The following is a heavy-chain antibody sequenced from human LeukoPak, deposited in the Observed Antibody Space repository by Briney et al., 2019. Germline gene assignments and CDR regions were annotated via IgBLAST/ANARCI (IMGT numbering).Heavy chain of an antibody. D-gene: IGHD3-10*01. CDR1: GYTFTGYY. CDR2: MNPNSGNT. V-gene: IGHV1-8*02. CDR3: ARGVNYYGSGSYPYNWFDP. Sequence: ASVKVSCKASGYTFTGYYMHWVRQAPGQGLEWMGWMNPNSGNTGYAQKFQGRVTMTRNTSISTAYMELSSLRSEDTAVYYCARGVNYYGSGSYPYNWFDPWGQGTLVTVSS. J-gene: IGHJ5*02.